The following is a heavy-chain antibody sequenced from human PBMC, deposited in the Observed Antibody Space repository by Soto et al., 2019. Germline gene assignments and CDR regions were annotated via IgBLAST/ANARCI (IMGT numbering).Heavy chain of an antibody. CDR2: IWYDGSNK. J-gene: IGHJ3*02. V-gene: IGHV3-33*06. Sequence: QVQLVESGGGVVQPGRSLRLSCAASGFTFSSYGMHWVRQAPGKGLEWVAVIWYDGSNKYYADSVKGRFTISRDNSKNTLYLQMNSLRAEDTAVYYCAKPLAYCGGDCYSDAFDIWGQGTMVTVSS. CDR3: AKPLAYCGGDCYSDAFDI. CDR1: GFTFSSYG. D-gene: IGHD2-21*02.